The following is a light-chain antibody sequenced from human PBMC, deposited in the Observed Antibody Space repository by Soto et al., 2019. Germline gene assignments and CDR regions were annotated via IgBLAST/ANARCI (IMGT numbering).Light chain of an antibody. CDR2: DAS. CDR1: QSIGTW. CDR3: QQYNSYSLT. Sequence: DIQMTQSPSTLSASVRDRVTITCRASQSIGTWLAWYQQKPGKAPKLLIYDASSLQRGVPSRFSGSGSGTEFTLTISSLQPDDFATYYCQQYNSYSLTFGQGTKVETK. V-gene: IGKV1-5*01. J-gene: IGKJ1*01.